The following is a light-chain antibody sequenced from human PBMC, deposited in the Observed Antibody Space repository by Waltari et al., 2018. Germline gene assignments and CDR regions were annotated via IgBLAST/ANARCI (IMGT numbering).Light chain of an antibody. V-gene: IGLV1-40*01. CDR2: GST. J-gene: IGLJ3*02. Sequence: QSVLTQPPSVSGAPGQTVTISCTWSGPNIGAGYEVHWYPPLPRAAPKLLIYGSTSRPLGVPDRFFGSTSGTSAFLAITGLQAEDEADYYCQSYDTTLSVVFGGGTKLTVL. CDR1: GPNIGAGYE. CDR3: QSYDTTLSVV.